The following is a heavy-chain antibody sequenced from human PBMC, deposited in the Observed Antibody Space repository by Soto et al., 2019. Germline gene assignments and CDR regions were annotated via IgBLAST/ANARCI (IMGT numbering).Heavy chain of an antibody. CDR1: GGTFSSYA. Sequence: QVQLVQSGAEVKKPGSSVKVSCKASGGTFSSYAISWVRQAPGQGLEWMGGIIPIFGTANYAQKFQGRVTITADESTSTADMELSILRSEDRAVYYCARQFEVISYYYYGMDVWGQGTTVTVSS. D-gene: IGHD3-16*02. CDR2: IIPIFGTA. CDR3: ARQFEVISYYYYGMDV. J-gene: IGHJ6*02. V-gene: IGHV1-69*12.